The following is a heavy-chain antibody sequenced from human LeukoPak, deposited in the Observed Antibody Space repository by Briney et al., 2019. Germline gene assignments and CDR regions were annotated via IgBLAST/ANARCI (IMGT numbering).Heavy chain of an antibody. D-gene: IGHD1-26*01. CDR1: GVSLSTSNLG. CDR2: IYWNDDE. J-gene: IGHJ4*02. CDR3: AHTGPQYYNTWELPFDY. Sequence: SGPTLVKPTQTLTLTCTFSGVSLSTSNLGVGWIRQPPGKALEWLALIYWNDDERYSPSLKSRLTITKDTSKNQVVLTMTNMDPVDTATYYCAHTGPQYYNTWELPFDYWGQGTLVTVSS. V-gene: IGHV2-5*01.